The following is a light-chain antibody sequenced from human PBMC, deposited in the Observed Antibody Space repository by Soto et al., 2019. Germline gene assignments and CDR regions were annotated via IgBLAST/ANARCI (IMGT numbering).Light chain of an antibody. Sequence: QSVLTQPPSASGTPGQRVTISCSGSSSNIGSNTVNWYQQLPGTAPKLVIYSNNQRPSGVPDRLFGSKSGTSASLAISGLQSEDEADYYCAAWDDSLNGFYVFGTGTKLTVL. CDR2: SNN. V-gene: IGLV1-44*01. CDR3: AAWDDSLNGFYV. CDR1: SSNIGSNT. J-gene: IGLJ1*01.